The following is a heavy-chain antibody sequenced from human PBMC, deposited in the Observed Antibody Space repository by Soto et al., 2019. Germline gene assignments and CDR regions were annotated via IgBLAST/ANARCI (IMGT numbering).Heavy chain of an antibody. D-gene: IGHD6-13*01. J-gene: IGHJ6*02. CDR2: IWYDGSNK. CDR3: ATDMSSSWGPQDHYSYDYGMAV. Sequence: QVQLVESGGGVVQPGRSLRLSCAASGFTFSSYGMHWVRQAPGKGLEWVAGIWYDGSNKYYADCVKGRFTISRDNSKNTMYWKMNSLRAEDTAVYYCATDMSSSWGPQDHYSYDYGMAVWGHGTTVPVS. CDR1: GFTFSSYG. V-gene: IGHV3-33*01.